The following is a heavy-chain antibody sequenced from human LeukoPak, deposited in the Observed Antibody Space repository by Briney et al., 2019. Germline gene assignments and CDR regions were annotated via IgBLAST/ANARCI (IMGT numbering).Heavy chain of an antibody. J-gene: IGHJ4*02. CDR1: GFTFSSYG. CDR2: ISYDGSNE. D-gene: IGHD3-22*01. CDR3: ARDYYDSSGYLDY. Sequence: PGGSLRLSCAASGFTFSSYGMHWVRQAPGKGLEWVAVISYDGSNEYYADSVKGRFTISRDNSKNTLYLQMSSLRAEDTAVYYCARDYYDSSGYLDYWGQGTLVTVSS. V-gene: IGHV3-30*03.